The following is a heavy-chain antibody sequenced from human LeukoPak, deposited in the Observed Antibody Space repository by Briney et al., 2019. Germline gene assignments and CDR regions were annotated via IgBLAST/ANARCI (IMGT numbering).Heavy chain of an antibody. D-gene: IGHD6-13*01. CDR2: ISSSSSYI. CDR1: GFTFSSYS. V-gene: IGHV3-21*01. Sequence: GGSLRLSCAASGFTFSSYSMNWVRQAPGKGLEWVSSISSSSSYIYYADSVKGRLTISRDNAKNSLYLQMNSLRAEDTAVYYCARLAAAYHFDYWGQGTLVTVSS. CDR3: ARLAAAYHFDY. J-gene: IGHJ4*02.